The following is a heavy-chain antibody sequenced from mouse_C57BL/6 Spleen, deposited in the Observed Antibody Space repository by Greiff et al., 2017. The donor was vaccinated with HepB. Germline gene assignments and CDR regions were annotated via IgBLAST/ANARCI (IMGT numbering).Heavy chain of an antibody. Sequence: VQLQQSGPELVKPGASVKISCKASGYAFSSSWMNWVKQRPGKGLEWIGRIYPGDGDTNYNGKFKGKATLTADKSSSTAYMQLSSLTSEDSAVYFCARGYYYGDFDVWGTGTTVTVSS. CDR2: IYPGDGDT. D-gene: IGHD1-1*01. J-gene: IGHJ1*03. V-gene: IGHV1-82*01. CDR1: GYAFSSSW. CDR3: ARGYYYGDFDV.